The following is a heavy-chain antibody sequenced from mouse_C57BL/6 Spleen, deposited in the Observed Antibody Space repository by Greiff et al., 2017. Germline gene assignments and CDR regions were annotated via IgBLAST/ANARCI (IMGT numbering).Heavy chain of an antibody. CDR3: ARGGDYDAMDY. Sequence: EVQLQQSGPGMVKPSQSLSLTCTVTGYSITSGYDWHWIRHFPGNKLEWMGYISYIGSTNYNPSLKSRISITHDTSKNHFFLKLNSVTTEDTATYYCARGGDYDAMDYWGQGTSVTVSS. V-gene: IGHV3-1*01. CDR2: ISYIGST. J-gene: IGHJ4*01. CDR1: GYSITSGYD.